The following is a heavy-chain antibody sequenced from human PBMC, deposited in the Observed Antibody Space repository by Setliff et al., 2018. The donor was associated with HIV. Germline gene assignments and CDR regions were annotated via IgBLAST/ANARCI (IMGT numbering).Heavy chain of an antibody. D-gene: IGHD5-12*01. J-gene: IGHJ4*02. CDR3: VRGYDVLIGSPDS. V-gene: IGHV3-7*03. Sequence: GGSLRLSCAASGFSISGHWMAWVRQGPDKGLEWVANIKPDATSKNYGDSVKGRFAISRENAQNSLSLQMNGLTDEDTAFYYCVRGYDVLIGSPDSWGQGTLVTVSS. CDR1: GFSISGHW. CDR2: IKPDATSK.